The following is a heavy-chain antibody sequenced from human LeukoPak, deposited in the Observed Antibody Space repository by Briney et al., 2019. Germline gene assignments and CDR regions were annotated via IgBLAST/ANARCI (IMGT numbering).Heavy chain of an antibody. CDR1: GYTFTSYD. CDR2: ISAYNGNT. D-gene: IGHD7-27*01. J-gene: IGHJ6*02. V-gene: IGHV1-18*01. CDR3: ARDADPGEPNYYYYGMDV. Sequence: ASVKVSCKASGYTFTSYDISWVRQAPGQGLEWMGWISAYNGNTNYAQKLQGRVTMTTDTSTSTAYMELRSLRSDDTAVYYCARDADPGEPNYYYYGMDVWGQGTTVTVSS.